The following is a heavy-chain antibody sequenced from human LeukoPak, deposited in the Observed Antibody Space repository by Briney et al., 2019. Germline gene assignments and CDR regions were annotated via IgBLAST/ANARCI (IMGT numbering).Heavy chain of an antibody. V-gene: IGHV3-64*01. D-gene: IGHD3-10*01. CDR2: ISSTGETS. CDR3: AIVMSGSGSKYFDY. Sequence: GGSLRLSCAASGFTFSSFPMHWVRQVPGKGLEYVSAISSTGETSYYANSVKDRFTISRDNSKNTLYLQMGSLRAEDMAVYYCAIVMSGSGSKYFDYWGQGTLVTVSS. J-gene: IGHJ4*02. CDR1: GFTFSSFP.